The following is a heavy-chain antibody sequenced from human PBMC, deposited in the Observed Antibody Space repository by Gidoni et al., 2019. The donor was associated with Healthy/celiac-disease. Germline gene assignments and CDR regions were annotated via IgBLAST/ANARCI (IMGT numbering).Heavy chain of an antibody. Sequence: EVQLLESGGGWVQPGGSLRLSCEASGFTFSSEAMSWVRQAPGKGREWVSAISVSGGSTYCADSVKGRFTISRDNSKNTLYLQMNSLRAEDTAVYYCAKEGVITMIANPIDAFDIWGQGTMVTVSS. J-gene: IGHJ3*02. D-gene: IGHD3-22*01. CDR3: AKEGVITMIANPIDAFDI. CDR2: ISVSGGST. V-gene: IGHV3-23*01. CDR1: GFTFSSEA.